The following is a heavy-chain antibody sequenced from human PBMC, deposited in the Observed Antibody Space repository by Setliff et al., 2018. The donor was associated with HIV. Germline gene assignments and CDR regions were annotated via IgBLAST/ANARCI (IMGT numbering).Heavy chain of an antibody. Sequence: SETLSLTCSVSGGPISNFYWSWIRQPPGRGLEWIGSIYFTGSSDNNPSLKSRVTLSVDTSKHQFSLKLSSVTAADTAVYYCARGLYGSGSFFFDAWGQGAQVTVSS. J-gene: IGHJ4*03. CDR3: ARGLYGSGSFFFDA. CDR2: IYFTGSS. D-gene: IGHD3-10*01. CDR1: GGPISNFY. V-gene: IGHV4-59*01.